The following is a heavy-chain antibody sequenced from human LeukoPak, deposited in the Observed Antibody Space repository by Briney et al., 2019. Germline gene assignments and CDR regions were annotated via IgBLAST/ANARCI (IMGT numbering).Heavy chain of an antibody. CDR1: GSSVSSAYR. D-gene: IGHD1-1*01. V-gene: IGHV4-38-2*01. Sequence: SETLSLTCAVSGSSVSSAYRWGCIRQPPGRGLEWIGSIHHSGGASYNPSLKSRVTISVDTSKNQFSLKLNFVTAADTAVYYWARQRHDVFFFDYWGQGTLVTVSS. J-gene: IGHJ4*02. CDR2: IHHSGGA. CDR3: ARQRHDVFFFDY.